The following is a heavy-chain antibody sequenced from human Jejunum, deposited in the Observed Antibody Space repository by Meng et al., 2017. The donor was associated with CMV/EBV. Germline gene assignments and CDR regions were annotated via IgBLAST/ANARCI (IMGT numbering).Heavy chain of an antibody. CDR3: ARDSLSGGSNF. V-gene: IGHV4-61*08. CDR2: ADYSGT. Sequence: CPVSGDSVSSQGHYWSWIRQPAGRGLEWIGYADYSGTNYNSSLESRVTISVDISKNQISLTMRSVTAADTAVYFCARDSLSGGSNFWGPGTLVTVSS. D-gene: IGHD2-15*01. J-gene: IGHJ4*02. CDR1: GDSVSSQGHY.